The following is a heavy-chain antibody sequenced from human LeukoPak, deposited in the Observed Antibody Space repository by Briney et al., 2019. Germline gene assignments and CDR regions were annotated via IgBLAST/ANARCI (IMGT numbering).Heavy chain of an antibody. CDR2: FYYSGST. D-gene: IGHD6-13*01. V-gene: IGHV4-59*01. CDR3: ARGSSWSYYFDY. J-gene: IGHJ4*02. Sequence: PSETLSLTCAVSGGSISSYYWSWIRQPPGKGLEWIGYFYYSGSTNYSPSLKSRVTISIDTSKNQFSLKLNSVTAADTAVYYCARGSSWSYYFDYWDQGTLVTVSS. CDR1: GGSISSYY.